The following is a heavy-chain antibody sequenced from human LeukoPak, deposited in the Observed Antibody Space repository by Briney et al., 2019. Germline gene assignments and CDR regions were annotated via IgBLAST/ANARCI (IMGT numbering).Heavy chain of an antibody. CDR3: AKGDYRSPYYYYGMDV. CDR2: ISSSSSYI. Sequence: GGSLRLSCAASGFTFSSYSMNWVRQAPGKGLEWVSSISSSSSYIYYADSVKGRFTISRDNAKNSLYLQMDSLRAEDTAVYYCAKGDYRSPYYYYGMDVWGQGTTVTVSS. D-gene: IGHD3-16*02. J-gene: IGHJ6*02. V-gene: IGHV3-21*04. CDR1: GFTFSSYS.